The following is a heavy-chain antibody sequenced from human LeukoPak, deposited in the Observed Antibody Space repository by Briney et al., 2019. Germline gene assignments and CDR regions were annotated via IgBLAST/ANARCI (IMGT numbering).Heavy chain of an antibody. CDR1: GFTFSSYG. D-gene: IGHD3-22*01. Sequence: GGSLRLSCAASGFTFSSYGMHWVRQAPGKGLEWVAVISYDGSNKYYADSVKGRFTISRDNSKNTLNLQMNSLRAEDTAVYYCAKDYYDSSGYYPFGYWGQGTLVTVSS. V-gene: IGHV3-30*18. CDR3: AKDYYDSSGYYPFGY. J-gene: IGHJ4*02. CDR2: ISYDGSNK.